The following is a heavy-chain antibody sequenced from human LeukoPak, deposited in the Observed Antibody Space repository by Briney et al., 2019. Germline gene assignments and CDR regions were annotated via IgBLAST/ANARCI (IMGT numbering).Heavy chain of an antibody. J-gene: IGHJ4*02. CDR2: IYYSGST. Sequence: SETLSLTCTVSGGSISSYYWSWIRQPPGKGLEWIGYIYYSGSTNYNPSLKSRVTISVDTSKNQFSLKLSSVTAADTAVYYCARERGDTAMAHFDYWGQGTLVTVSS. V-gene: IGHV4-59*01. CDR3: ARERGDTAMAHFDY. CDR1: GGSISSYY. D-gene: IGHD5-18*01.